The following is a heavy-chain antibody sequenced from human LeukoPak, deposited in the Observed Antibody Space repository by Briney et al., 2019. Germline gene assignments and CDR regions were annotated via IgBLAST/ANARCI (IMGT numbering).Heavy chain of an antibody. CDR2: ISAYNGNT. CDR3: ARGGEGTGNYDYVWGSYPFDY. J-gene: IGHJ4*02. D-gene: IGHD3-16*01. Sequence: GASVKVSCKASGYTFTSYGISWVRQAPGQGLEWMGWISAYNGNTNYAQKLQGRVTMTTDTSTSTAYMELRSLRSDDTAVYYCARGGEGTGNYDYVWGSYPFDYWGQGTLVTVSS. CDR1: GYTFTSYG. V-gene: IGHV1-18*01.